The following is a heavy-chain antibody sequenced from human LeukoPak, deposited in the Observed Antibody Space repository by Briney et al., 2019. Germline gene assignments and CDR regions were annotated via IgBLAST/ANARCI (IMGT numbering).Heavy chain of an antibody. J-gene: IGHJ4*02. D-gene: IGHD5-24*01. CDR2: IYPGDSDT. Sequence: GESLKISCQGSGSTFATYWIGWVRQMPGKGLELMGIIYPGDSDTIYRPPFQGQVNISADKTISTAYLQWGSLKASDTAMYYCARHIGHGYNSYFDYWGQGTLVTVSS. CDR3: ARHIGHGYNSYFDY. CDR1: GSTFATYW. V-gene: IGHV5-51*01.